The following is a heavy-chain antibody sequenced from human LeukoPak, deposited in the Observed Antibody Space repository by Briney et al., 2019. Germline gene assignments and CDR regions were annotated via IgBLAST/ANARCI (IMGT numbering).Heavy chain of an antibody. CDR2: IKQDGSEK. J-gene: IGHJ4*02. Sequence: GGSLRLSCAASGFTFSSYWMSWVRQAPGKGLEWVSDIKQDGSEKYYVNSVKCRFNFSRDNAKNSMYLQMNSLSAEDTAVYYCAMDLYYDSIGNFDYWGQGTLVTVSS. V-gene: IGHV3-7*04. CDR1: GFTFSSYW. CDR3: AMDLYYDSIGNFDY. D-gene: IGHD3-22*01.